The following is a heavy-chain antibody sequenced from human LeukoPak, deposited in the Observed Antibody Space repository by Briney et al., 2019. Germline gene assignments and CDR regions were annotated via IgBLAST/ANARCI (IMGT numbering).Heavy chain of an antibody. CDR3: AKSRSGIAAAGTNY. V-gene: IGHV3-23*01. CDR2: ISGSGGST. J-gene: IGHJ4*02. D-gene: IGHD6-13*01. Sequence: PGGSLGLSCAASGFTFSSYAMSWVRQAPGKGLGWVSAISGSGGSTYFADSVKGRFTISRDNSKNTLYLQMNSLRAEDTAVYYCAKSRSGIAAAGTNYWGQGTLVTVSS. CDR1: GFTFSSYA.